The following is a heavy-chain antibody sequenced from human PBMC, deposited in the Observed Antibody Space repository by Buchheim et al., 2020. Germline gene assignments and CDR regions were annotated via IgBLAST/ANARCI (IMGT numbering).Heavy chain of an antibody. CDR3: ATVTRAAAGKRGFDY. D-gene: IGHD6-13*01. Sequence: QVQLQQWGAGLLKPSETLSLTCAVYGGSFTGHYWSWIRQPPGKGLEWIGEINDSGSTNYNPSLKSRITISPDTSKNQFSLNLTSVTAADTAVYYCATVTRAAAGKRGFDYWGQGTL. J-gene: IGHJ4*02. V-gene: IGHV4-34*02. CDR1: GGSFTGHY. CDR2: INDSGST.